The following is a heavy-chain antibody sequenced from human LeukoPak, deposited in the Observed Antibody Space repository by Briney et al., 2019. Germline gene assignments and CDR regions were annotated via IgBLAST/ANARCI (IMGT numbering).Heavy chain of an antibody. CDR1: GFTFSDYY. CDR3: ARGPSSIFGVVMQGYFDY. V-gene: IGHV3-11*01. J-gene: IGHJ4*02. D-gene: IGHD3-3*01. Sequence: GGSLRLSCAESGFTFSDYYMSWSRPAPREGQERGSYISSSGSTIYYAHSVKGRFTISRDNAKNSLYPQMNSLRAEDTAVYYCARGPSSIFGVVMQGYFDYWGQGTLVTVSS. CDR2: ISSSGSTI.